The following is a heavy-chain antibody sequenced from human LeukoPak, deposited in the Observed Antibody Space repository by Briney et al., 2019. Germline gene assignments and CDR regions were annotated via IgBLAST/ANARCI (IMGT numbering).Heavy chain of an antibody. CDR2: IYYSGST. CDR3: ARALDYYDSSGERAYYFDY. CDR1: GGSISSGDYY. J-gene: IGHJ4*02. D-gene: IGHD3-22*01. Sequence: SETLSLTCTVSGGSISSGDYYWGWIRQPPGRGLEWIGYIYYSGSTYYNPSLKSRVTISVDTSKNQFSLKLSSVTAADTAVYYCARALDYYDSSGERAYYFDYWGQGTLVTVSS. V-gene: IGHV4-30-4*01.